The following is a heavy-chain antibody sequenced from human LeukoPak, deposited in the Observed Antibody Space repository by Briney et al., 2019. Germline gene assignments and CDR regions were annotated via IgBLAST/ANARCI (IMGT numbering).Heavy chain of an antibody. CDR2: INHSGST. CDR3: ARARAYYYGSGSRAFDI. J-gene: IGHJ3*02. CDR1: GGSISSSSYY. D-gene: IGHD3-10*01. V-gene: IGHV4-39*07. Sequence: PSETLSLTCTVSGGSISSSSYYWGWIRQPPGKGLEWIGEINHSGSTNYNPSLKSRVTISVDTSKNQFSLKLSSVTAADTSVYYCARARAYYYGSGSRAFDIWGQGTMVTVSS.